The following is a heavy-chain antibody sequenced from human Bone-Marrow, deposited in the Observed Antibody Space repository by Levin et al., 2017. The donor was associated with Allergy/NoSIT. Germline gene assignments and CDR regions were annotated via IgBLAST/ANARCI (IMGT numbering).Heavy chain of an antibody. V-gene: IGHV4-34*01. Sequence: PSETLSLTCAVYGGSFSGYYWSWIRQPPGKGLEWIGEINHSGSTNYNPSLKSRVTISVDTSKNQFSLKLSSVTAADTAVYYCARHRDYGTGYFDYWGQGTLVTVSS. CDR2: INHSGST. CDR3: ARHRDYGTGYFDY. J-gene: IGHJ4*02. D-gene: IGHD4/OR15-4a*01. CDR1: GGSFSGYY.